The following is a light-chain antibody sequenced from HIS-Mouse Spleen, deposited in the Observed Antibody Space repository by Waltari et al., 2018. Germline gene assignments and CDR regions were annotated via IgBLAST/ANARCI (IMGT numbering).Light chain of an antibody. V-gene: IGLV3-10*01. CDR1: ALPKKY. Sequence: SYELTQPPSVSVSPGKTARITCSGDALPKKYAYWYQQKSGQAPVLVIYEVSKRPSGIPERFSGSSSGTMATLTISGAQVEDEADYYCYSTDSSGNHRVFGGGTKLTVL. CDR2: EVS. CDR3: YSTDSSGNHRV. J-gene: IGLJ2*01.